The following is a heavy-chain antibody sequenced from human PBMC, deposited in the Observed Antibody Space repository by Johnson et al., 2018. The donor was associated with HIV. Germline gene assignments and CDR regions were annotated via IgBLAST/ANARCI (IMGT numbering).Heavy chain of an antibody. V-gene: IGHV3-30*02. J-gene: IGHJ3*02. CDR1: GFTFSGYG. D-gene: IGHD5-18*01. CDR2: IWPDVSNK. Sequence: VQLVESGGGVVQPGGSLRLSCAASGFTFSGYGLHWVRQAPGKGLEWVAVIWPDVSNKYYADSVKGRFTISRDNSKNTLYLQMTSLRAEDTAVYYCARPGDTTMVSAFDIWGQGTMVTISS. CDR3: ARPGDTTMVSAFDI.